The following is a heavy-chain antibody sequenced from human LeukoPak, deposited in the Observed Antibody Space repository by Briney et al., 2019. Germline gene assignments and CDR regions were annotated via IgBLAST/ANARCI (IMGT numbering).Heavy chain of an antibody. Sequence: GGTLKLSCAASGFTFSGSVMHWVRQAAGKGLEWVGRIRSKRNNYATAYAASVKGRFTISRDDSKNTVYLHMDSLKTEDTALYYCSRLEDSSPIEVALDIWGQGTVVTVSS. V-gene: IGHV3-73*01. CDR1: GFTFSGSV. CDR3: SRLEDSSPIEVALDI. D-gene: IGHD6-13*01. CDR2: IRSKRNNYAT. J-gene: IGHJ3*02.